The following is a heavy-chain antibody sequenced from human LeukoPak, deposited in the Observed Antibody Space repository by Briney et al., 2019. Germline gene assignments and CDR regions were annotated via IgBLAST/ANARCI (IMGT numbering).Heavy chain of an antibody. J-gene: IGHJ4*02. V-gene: IGHV4-39*01. CDR1: GVSISSTSYY. CDR2: ILYSGST. Sequence: SETLSLTCTVTGVSISSTSYYWGWIRQPPGRGLEWIGNILYSGSTHYNPSLKSRVTISVDTSKNQFSLKLTSVTAADTAVYYCARRGIAVAGIAEGLSTSDFWGQGTVVTVSS. D-gene: IGHD6-19*01. CDR3: ARRGIAVAGIAEGLSTSDF.